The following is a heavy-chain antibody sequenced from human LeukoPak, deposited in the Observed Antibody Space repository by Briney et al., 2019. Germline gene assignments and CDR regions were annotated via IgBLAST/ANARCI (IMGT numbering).Heavy chain of an antibody. D-gene: IGHD6-6*01. CDR3: ARGEGGSIATRPVDYYNMDV. J-gene: IGHJ6*02. V-gene: IGHV3-30*14. Sequence: GGSLRLSCAASGFTFRSYAMHWVRQAPGKGLEWVAFISYDGTNKYYADSVKGRFTISRDNSKNTLYFRMNSLRIDDAAVYSCARGEGGSIATRPVDYYNMDVWGQGTTVTVSS. CDR1: GFTFRSYA. CDR2: ISYDGTNK.